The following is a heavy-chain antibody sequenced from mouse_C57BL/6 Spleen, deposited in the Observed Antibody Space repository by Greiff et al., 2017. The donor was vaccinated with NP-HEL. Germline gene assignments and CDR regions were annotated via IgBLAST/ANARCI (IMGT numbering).Heavy chain of an antibody. D-gene: IGHD1-2*01. CDR3: ARGDTTAYWYFDV. Sequence: EVQLQESGPGLVKPSQSLSLTCSVTGYSITSGYYWNWIRQFPGNKLEWMGYISYDGSNNYNPSLKNRISITRDTSKNQFFLKLNSVTTEDTATYYCARGDTTAYWYFDVWGTGTTVTVSS. V-gene: IGHV3-6*01. CDR2: ISYDGSN. CDR1: GYSITSGYY. J-gene: IGHJ1*03.